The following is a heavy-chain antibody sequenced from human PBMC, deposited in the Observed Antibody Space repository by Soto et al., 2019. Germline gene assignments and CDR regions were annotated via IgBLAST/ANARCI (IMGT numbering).Heavy chain of an antibody. V-gene: IGHV1-69*02. Sequence: QVQLVQSGAEVKRPGSSVHVSCKASGGSFSSYTVSWVRQAPGQGLEWIGRIIPPLDKTNYAQKIQGRLTTTADSTTGTVYMEVSSLIFEETAVYYCAPTSGALVPVPSWGLGTLVTVSS. CDR1: GGSFSSYT. CDR2: IIPPLDKT. J-gene: IGHJ5*02. D-gene: IGHD3-10*01. CDR3: APTSGALVPVPS.